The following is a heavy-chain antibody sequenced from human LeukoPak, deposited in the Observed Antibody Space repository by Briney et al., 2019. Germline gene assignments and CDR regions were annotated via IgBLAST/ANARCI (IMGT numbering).Heavy chain of an antibody. CDR2: ISYDGSNK. CDR1: GFTFSSYG. V-gene: IGHV3-30*18. CDR3: AKADYGWVVPGYHHNGMDV. D-gene: IGHD2-15*01. J-gene: IGHJ6*02. Sequence: GGSLRLSCAALGFTFSSYGMHWVRQAPGKGLEWVAVISYDGSNKYYADSVKGRFTIPRDNSKNTLYLQMSSLRAEDTAVYYCAKADYGWVVPGYHHNGMDVWGQGTTVTVSS.